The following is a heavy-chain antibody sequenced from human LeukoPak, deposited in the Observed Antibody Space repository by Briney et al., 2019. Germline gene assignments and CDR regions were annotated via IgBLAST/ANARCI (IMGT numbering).Heavy chain of an antibody. CDR2: ISSNGGST. CDR1: GFTFSSYA. D-gene: IGHD6-19*01. V-gene: IGHV3-64*01. Sequence: GGSLRLSCAASGFTFSSYAMHWVRQAPGKGLEYVSAISSNGGSTYYANSVKGRFTISRDNSKNTLYLQMNSLRAEDTAVYYCAKDRGIAVAGRFLGHMDVWGKGTTVTVSS. CDR3: AKDRGIAVAGRFLGHMDV. J-gene: IGHJ6*03.